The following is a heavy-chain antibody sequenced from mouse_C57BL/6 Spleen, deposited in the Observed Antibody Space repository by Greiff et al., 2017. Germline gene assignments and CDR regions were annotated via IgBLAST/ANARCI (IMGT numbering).Heavy chain of an antibody. V-gene: IGHV1-62-2*01. J-gene: IGHJ1*03. CDR1: GYTFTEYT. Sequence: QVQLQQSGAELVKPGASVKLSCKASGYTFTEYTIHWVKQRSGSGSIQYNEKFKDKATLTADKSSSTVYMGHSRLTSEVSAVYFCARHEEEYFDVWGTGTTVTVSS. CDR3: ARHEEEYFDV. CDR2: SGSI.